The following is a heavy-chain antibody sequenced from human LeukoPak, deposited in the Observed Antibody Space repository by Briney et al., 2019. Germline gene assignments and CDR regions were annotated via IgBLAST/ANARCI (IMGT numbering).Heavy chain of an antibody. V-gene: IGHV3-21*01. J-gene: IGHJ4*02. CDR2: ISSSSSYI. CDR3: ARDLGYYYDSSGYYGGGDY. Sequence: GGSLRLSCAASGFTFSSYSMNWVRQAPGKGLEWVSSISSSSSYIYYADSVKGRFTISRDNAKNSLYLQMNSLRAEDTAVYYCARDLGYYYDSSGYYGGGDYWGQGTLVTVSS. D-gene: IGHD3-22*01. CDR1: GFTFSSYS.